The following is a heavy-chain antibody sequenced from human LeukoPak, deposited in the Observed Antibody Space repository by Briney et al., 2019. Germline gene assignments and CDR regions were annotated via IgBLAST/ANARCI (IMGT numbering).Heavy chain of an antibody. J-gene: IGHJ4*02. V-gene: IGHV4-34*01. CDR1: GGSFSGYY. CDR2: IFDSGRT. CDR3: ARGFSRFYSSGWSFDY. D-gene: IGHD6-19*01. Sequence: SETLSLTCAVYGGSFSGYYWSWIRQPPGKGLEWIGSIFDSGRTYYNPSLKSRVTISLDTSKNQFSLKLSSVTAADTAVYYCARGFSRFYSSGWSFDYWGQGTLVTVSS.